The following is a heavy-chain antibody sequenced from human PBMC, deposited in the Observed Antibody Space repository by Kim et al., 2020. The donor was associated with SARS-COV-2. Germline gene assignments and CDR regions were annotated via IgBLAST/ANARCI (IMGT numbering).Heavy chain of an antibody. D-gene: IGHD5-12*01. V-gene: IGHV3-23*01. CDR2: ISGSGGST. CDR1: GFTFSSYA. Sequence: GGSLRLSCAASGFTFSSYAMSWVRQAPGKGLEWVSAISGSGGSTYYADSVKGRFTISRDNSKNTLYLQMNSLRAEDTAVYYCAKDCCRGLRGQVVDYWGQGTLVTVSS. J-gene: IGHJ4*02. CDR3: AKDCCRGLRGQVVDY.